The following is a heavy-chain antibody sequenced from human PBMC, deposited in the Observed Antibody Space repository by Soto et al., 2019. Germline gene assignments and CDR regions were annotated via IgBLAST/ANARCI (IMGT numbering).Heavy chain of an antibody. CDR1: GYTFTDYY. CDR3: AKSFESSRAAARLTYYYSMDV. D-gene: IGHD6-13*01. V-gene: IGHV1-2*04. CDR2: INPNSGGT. Sequence: ASVKVSCKASGYTFTDYYMHWVRQAPGQGLEWMGWINPNSGGTSYAQKFQGWVTMTRDTSISTAYMELRRLRSDDTAMYYCAKSFESSRAAARLTYYYSMDVWGQGTKVPVSS. J-gene: IGHJ6*02.